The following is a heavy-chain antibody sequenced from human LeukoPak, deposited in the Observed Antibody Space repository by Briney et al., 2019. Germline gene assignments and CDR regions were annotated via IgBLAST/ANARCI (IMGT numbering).Heavy chain of an antibody. CDR2: INHSGST. J-gene: IGHJ4*02. V-gene: IGHV4-34*01. CDR1: GGSFSGYY. CDR3: ARGGRTKIIDY. Sequence: SETLSLTCAVYGGSFSGYYWSWIRQPPGKGLEWIGEINHSGSTNYNPSLKSRVTIPVDTSKNQFPLKLSSVTAADTAVYYCARGGRTKIIDYWGQGTLVTVSS.